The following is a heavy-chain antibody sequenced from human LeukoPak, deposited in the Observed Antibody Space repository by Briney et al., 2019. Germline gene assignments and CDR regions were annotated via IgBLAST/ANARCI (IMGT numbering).Heavy chain of an antibody. D-gene: IGHD3-3*01. CDR3: AKGTYYDFWSGYYEEGSGNYYYYYGMDV. Sequence: GGSLRLSCAASGFTFSSYAMSWVRQAPGKGLEWVSAISGSGGSTYYADSVKGRFTISRDNSKNTLYPQMNSLRAEDTAVYYCAKGTYYDFWSGYYEEGSGNYYYYYGMDVWGQGTTVTVSS. CDR2: ISGSGGST. J-gene: IGHJ6*02. V-gene: IGHV3-23*01. CDR1: GFTFSSYA.